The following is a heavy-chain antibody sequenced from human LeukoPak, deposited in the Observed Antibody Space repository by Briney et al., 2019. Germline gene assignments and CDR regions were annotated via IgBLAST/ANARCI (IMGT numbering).Heavy chain of an antibody. CDR3: ARGLVNIAVVRYYYMDV. CDR1: GGSISSSSYY. CDR2: IYYSGST. D-gene: IGHD6-19*01. V-gene: IGHV4-39*07. J-gene: IGHJ6*03. Sequence: SETLSLTCTVSGGSISSSSYYWGWICQPPGKGLEWIGSIYYSGSTYYNPSLKSRVTISVDTSKNQFSLKLSSVTAADTAVYYCARGLVNIAVVRYYYMDVWGKGTTVTISS.